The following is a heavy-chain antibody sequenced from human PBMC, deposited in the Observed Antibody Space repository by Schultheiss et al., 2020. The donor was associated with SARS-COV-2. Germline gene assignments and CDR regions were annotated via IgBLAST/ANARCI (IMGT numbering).Heavy chain of an antibody. CDR3: ARRSFYDILTGYYRYNWFDP. CDR2: INHSGST. D-gene: IGHD3-9*01. V-gene: IGHV4-34*01. CDR1: GGSFSGYY. J-gene: IGHJ5*02. Sequence: GSLRLSCAVYGGSFSGYYWSWIRQPPGKGLEWIGEINHSGSTNYNPSLKSRVTISADTSKSQFSLRLISVTAADTAVYYCARRSFYDILTGYYRYNWFDPWGQGTLVTVSS.